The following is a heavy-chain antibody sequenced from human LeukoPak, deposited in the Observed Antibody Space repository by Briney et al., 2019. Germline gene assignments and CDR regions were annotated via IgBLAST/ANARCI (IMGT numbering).Heavy chain of an antibody. J-gene: IGHJ4*02. CDR2: VHYSGTT. CDR1: GGSISSSSYY. CDR3: ARDLADSKSY. D-gene: IGHD2-15*01. Sequence: SETLSLTCTVSGGSISSSSYYWGWIRQPPGKGLEWIGSVHYSGTTYYNPSLKSRVTISVDTSMNQFSLKLSSVTAADTAVYYCARDLADSKSYWGQGTLVTVSS. V-gene: IGHV4-39*07.